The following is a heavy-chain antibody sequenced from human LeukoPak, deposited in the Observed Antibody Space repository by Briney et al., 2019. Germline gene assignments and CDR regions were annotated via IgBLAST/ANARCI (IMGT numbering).Heavy chain of an antibody. J-gene: IGHJ6*02. D-gene: IGHD2-21*02. CDR1: GYTFTSYY. Sequence: ASVKVSCKASGYTFTSYYMHWVRQAPGQGLEWMGIINPSGGSTSYAQKFQGRVTMTRDTSTSTVYMELSSLRSEDTAVYYCARTFDCGGDCYPPEYYYYYGMDVWGQGTTVTVSS. CDR2: INPSGGST. CDR3: ARTFDCGGDCYPPEYYYYYGMDV. V-gene: IGHV1-46*01.